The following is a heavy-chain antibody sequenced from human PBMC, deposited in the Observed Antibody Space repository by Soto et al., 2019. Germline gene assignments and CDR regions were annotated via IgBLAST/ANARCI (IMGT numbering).Heavy chain of an antibody. D-gene: IGHD4-17*01. CDR3: ATHPPYGPLDH. J-gene: IGHJ4*02. V-gene: IGHV4-39*01. CDR2: IYYSENT. CDR1: GGSISSSSNH. Sequence: SXTLYLACTVSGGSISSSSNHWGLIRQPPGKGLEWIGNIYYSENTYYNPSLKSRVTISVDTSKNQFSLRLTPVTAADTAVYYCATHPPYGPLDHWGQGTLVTVSS.